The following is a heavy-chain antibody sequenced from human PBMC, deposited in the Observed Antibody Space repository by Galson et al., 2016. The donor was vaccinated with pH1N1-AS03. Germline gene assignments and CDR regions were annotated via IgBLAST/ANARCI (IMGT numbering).Heavy chain of an antibody. Sequence: SLRLSCAASGFTFTTCAMTWVRQAPGKGLEWVSTISASGSSTFYADSVKGRFTISRDNSKNTLYLQMNSLRAEDAAVYYCAKDLTAVAGKWFDWFDPWGQGTLVTVSS. CDR2: ISASGSST. CDR3: AKDLTAVAGKWFDWFDP. CDR1: GFTFTTCA. V-gene: IGHV3-23*01. D-gene: IGHD6-19*01. J-gene: IGHJ5*02.